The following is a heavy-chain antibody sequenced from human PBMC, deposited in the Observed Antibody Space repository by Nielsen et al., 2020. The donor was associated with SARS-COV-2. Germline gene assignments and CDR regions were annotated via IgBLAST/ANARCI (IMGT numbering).Heavy chain of an antibody. CDR2: IYSGGST. Sequence: WIRQPPGKGLEWVSVIYSGGSTYYADSVKGRFTISRDNSKNTLYLQMNSLRAEDTAVYYCAKRGGTFYYDSSGYPFFAMDVWGQGTTVTVSS. V-gene: IGHV3-53*01. D-gene: IGHD3-22*01. J-gene: IGHJ6*02. CDR3: AKRGGTFYYDSSGYPFFAMDV.